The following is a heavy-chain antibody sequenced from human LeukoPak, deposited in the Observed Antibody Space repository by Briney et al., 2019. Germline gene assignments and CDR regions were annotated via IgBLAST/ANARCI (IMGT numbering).Heavy chain of an antibody. J-gene: IGHJ3*02. Sequence: SGTLSLTCAVSGGSISSSNWWSWVRQPPGKGLEWIGEIYHSGSTNYNPSLKSRVTISVDKFKNQFSLKLSSVTAADTAVYYCARVRGSGYTPNDAFDIWGQGTMVTVSS. CDR3: ARVRGSGYTPNDAFDI. CDR2: IYHSGST. CDR1: GGSISSSNW. D-gene: IGHD5-12*01. V-gene: IGHV4-4*02.